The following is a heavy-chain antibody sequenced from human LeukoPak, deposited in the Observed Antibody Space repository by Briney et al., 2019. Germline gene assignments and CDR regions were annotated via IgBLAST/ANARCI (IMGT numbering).Heavy chain of an antibody. D-gene: IGHD3-10*01. CDR2: IYHSGST. CDR3: TLSSGSYYNGVGY. J-gene: IGHJ4*02. CDR1: GGSISSGGYY. V-gene: IGHV4-30-2*01. Sequence: SSETPSLTCTVSGGSISSGGYYWNWIRQPPGKGLEWIGYIYHSGSTYYNPSLKSRVTISVDTSKNQFSLKLSSVTAADTAVYCCTLSSGSYYNGVGYWGQGTLVTVCS.